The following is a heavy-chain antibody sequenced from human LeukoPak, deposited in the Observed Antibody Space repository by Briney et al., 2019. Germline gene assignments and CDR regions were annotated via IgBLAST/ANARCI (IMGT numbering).Heavy chain of an antibody. Sequence: GGSLRLSCVASGFTFSSYSMYWVRQAPGKGLEWVSYISSSSSTIYYADSVKGRFTISRDNVKNSVYLQMNSLRAEDTGVYYCARALLGYSGYGTVDYWGQGTLVTVSS. J-gene: IGHJ4*02. CDR1: GFTFSSYS. CDR3: ARALLGYSGYGTVDY. D-gene: IGHD5-12*01. V-gene: IGHV3-48*01. CDR2: ISSSSSTI.